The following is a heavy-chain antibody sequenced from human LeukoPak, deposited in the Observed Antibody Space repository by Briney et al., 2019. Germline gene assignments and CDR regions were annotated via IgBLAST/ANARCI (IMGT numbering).Heavy chain of an antibody. CDR3: AHSSGYYGK. CDR2: IRGSGDDT. D-gene: IGHD3-22*01. V-gene: IGHV3-23*01. CDR1: GFTFTNYA. J-gene: IGHJ4*02. Sequence: GGSLRLSCVASGFTFTNYAMSWLRQAPGKGLEWVSAIRGSGDDTYYADSVKGRFTISRDNSKNTVYLQMNSLRADDTAVYYCAHSSGYYGKWGQGTLVTVSS.